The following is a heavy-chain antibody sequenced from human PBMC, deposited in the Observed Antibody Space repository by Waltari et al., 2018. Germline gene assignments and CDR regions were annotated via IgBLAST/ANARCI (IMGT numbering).Heavy chain of an antibody. CDR3: ARGSGVDS. CDR2: ISDAGGII. CDR1: GFTFSTYV. J-gene: IGHJ4*02. D-gene: IGHD7-27*01. V-gene: IGHV3-23*01. Sequence: EVQRLESGGSLVQPGGCLSLSCAASGFTFSTYVMNWVRQAPGKGLEWVSSISDAGGIINYADSVKGRFTISRDNSKNTLYLQMNSLRADDTAVYYCARGSGVDSWGQGTLVTISS.